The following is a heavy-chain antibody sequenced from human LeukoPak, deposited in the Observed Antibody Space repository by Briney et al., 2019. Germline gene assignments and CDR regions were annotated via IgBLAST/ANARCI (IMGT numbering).Heavy chain of an antibody. J-gene: IGHJ3*02. CDR3: ARDHGNYGGNSGHAFDI. V-gene: IGHV1-69*06. CDR2: IIPIFGTA. D-gene: IGHD4-23*01. Sequence: SVKVSCKASGGTFSSYAISWVRQAPGQGLEWMGGIIPIFGTANYAQKFQGRVTITADKSTSTAYMELSSLRSEDTAVYYCARDHGNYGGNSGHAFDIWGQGTMVTVSS. CDR1: GGTFSSYA.